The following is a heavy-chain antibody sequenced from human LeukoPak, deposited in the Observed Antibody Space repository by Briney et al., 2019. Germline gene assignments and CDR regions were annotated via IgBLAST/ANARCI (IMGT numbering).Heavy chain of an antibody. V-gene: IGHV3-23*01. CDR2: ISGSGGST. CDR1: GFTFSSYG. CDR3: ATYRQVLLPFES. J-gene: IGHJ4*02. D-gene: IGHD2-8*02. Sequence: QPGGSLRLSCAASGFTFSSYGMSWVRQAPGKGLEWVSAISGSGGSTYYADSVKGRFTISRDNSKNTLYLQMNSLRAEDTAVYYCATYRQVLLPFESWGQGTLVTVSS.